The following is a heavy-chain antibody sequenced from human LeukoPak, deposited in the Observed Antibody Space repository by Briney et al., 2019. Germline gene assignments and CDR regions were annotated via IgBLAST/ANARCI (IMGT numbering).Heavy chain of an antibody. CDR3: VRQNLLVAMSNPTFDY. D-gene: IGHD5-12*01. CDR2: MYYRGST. CDR1: GASISSFSHY. Sequence: SETLSLTCTVSGASISSFSHYWGWIRQPPGKGLEGIGRMYYRGSTFYNPSLKSRVTILVATSKNLFSLRLPSVPAPATALYYCVRQNLLVAMSNPTFDYWGQGTLVTVSS. J-gene: IGHJ4*02. V-gene: IGHV4-39*01.